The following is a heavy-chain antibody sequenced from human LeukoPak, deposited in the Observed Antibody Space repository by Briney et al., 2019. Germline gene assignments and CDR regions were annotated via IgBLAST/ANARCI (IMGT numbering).Heavy chain of an antibody. D-gene: IGHD6-19*01. J-gene: IGHJ4*02. V-gene: IGHV3-23*01. CDR2: ISGSGGNT. CDR1: GFTFSTYA. Sequence: GGSLRLSCAASGFTFSTYAMSWVRQAPGKGLEWVSGISGSGGNTHYADSVKGRFTISRDNSKSTLFLQMNSLRAEDTAVYYCAKELSGGWPFDYRGQGTLVTVSS. CDR3: AKELSGGWPFDY.